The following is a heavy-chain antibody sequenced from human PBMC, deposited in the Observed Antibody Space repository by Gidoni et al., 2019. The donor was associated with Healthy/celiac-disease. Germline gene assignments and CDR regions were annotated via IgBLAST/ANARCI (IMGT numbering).Heavy chain of an antibody. CDR3: ARVGDYYDSSGYYYD. D-gene: IGHD3-22*01. V-gene: IGHV3-72*01. J-gene: IGHJ4*02. CDR1: GFTFSDHY. Sequence: EVQLVESGGGLVQPGGSLRLSCAASGFTFSDHYMDWVRQAPGKGLEWVGRTRNKANSYTTEYAASVKGRFTISRDDSKNALYLQMNSLKTEDTAVYYCARVGDYYDSSGYYYDWGQGTLVTVSS. CDR2: TRNKANSYTT.